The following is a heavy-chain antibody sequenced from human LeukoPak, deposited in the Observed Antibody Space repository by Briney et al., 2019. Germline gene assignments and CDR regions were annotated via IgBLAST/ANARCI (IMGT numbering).Heavy chain of an antibody. D-gene: IGHD2-8*02. J-gene: IGHJ5*02. V-gene: IGHV4-34*01. CDR3: ARELGSVSTYRS. CDR2: INHSGST. Sequence: PSETLSLTCAVYGGSFSGYYWSWIRQPPGKGLEWIGEINHSGSTNYNPSLKSRVTISVDTSKNQCSLKLSSVTAADTAVYYCARELGSVSTYRSWGQGTLVTVSS. CDR1: GGSFSGYY.